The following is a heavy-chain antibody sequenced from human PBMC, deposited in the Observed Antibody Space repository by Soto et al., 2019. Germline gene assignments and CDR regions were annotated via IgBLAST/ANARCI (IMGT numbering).Heavy chain of an antibody. D-gene: IGHD3-10*01. Sequence: QPGGSLRLSCAASGFTFRNHAMTWARQAPGKELEWVSAISASGTGTYYAASVKGRFTIFRDNSRATVYLQMNNLRAEDTATYYCGKDPRPYGSGPFDFWGQGTLVPASS. V-gene: IGHV3-23*01. CDR3: GKDPRPYGSGPFDF. CDR2: ISASGTGT. CDR1: GFTFRNHA. J-gene: IGHJ4*01.